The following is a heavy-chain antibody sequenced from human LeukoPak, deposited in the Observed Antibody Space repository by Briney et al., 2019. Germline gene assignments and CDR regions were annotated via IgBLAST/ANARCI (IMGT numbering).Heavy chain of an antibody. D-gene: IGHD6-19*01. Sequence: ASVTVSFTASGYTFTSYGISWVRQAPGQGLEWMGWISAYNGNTNYAQKLQGRVTMTTDTSTSTAYMELRSLRSDDTAVYYCARMRVAGPNDYWGQGTLVTVSS. V-gene: IGHV1-18*01. J-gene: IGHJ4*02. CDR1: GYTFTSYG. CDR3: ARMRVAGPNDY. CDR2: ISAYNGNT.